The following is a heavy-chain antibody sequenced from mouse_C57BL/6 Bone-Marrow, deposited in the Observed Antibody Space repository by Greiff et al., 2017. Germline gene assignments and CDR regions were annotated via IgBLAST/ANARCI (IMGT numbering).Heavy chain of an antibody. Sequence: VHLVESGAELVRPGASVKLSCKASGYTFTDYYINWVKQRPGQGLEWIARIYPGSGNTYYNEKFKGKATLTAEKSSSTAYMQLSSLTSEDCAVYFCARSDDYLDYWGQGTTLTVSS. CDR1: GYTFTDYY. CDR2: IYPGSGNT. CDR3: ARSDDYLDY. J-gene: IGHJ2*01. V-gene: IGHV1-76*01.